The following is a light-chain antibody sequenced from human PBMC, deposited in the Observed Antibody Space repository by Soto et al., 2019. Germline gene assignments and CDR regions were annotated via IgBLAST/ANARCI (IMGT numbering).Light chain of an antibody. CDR1: QSSSRY. J-gene: IGKJ5*01. V-gene: IGKV1-39*01. CDR3: QQSYSTPST. Sequence: DIQMTQSPSSLSASIGDRVTITCRASQSSSRYLNWCQQKPGKAPKLLIYAASSLHSGVPSRFSGSGSGTDFSLTISSLQPEDFATFYCQQSYSTPSTFGQGTRLEIK. CDR2: AAS.